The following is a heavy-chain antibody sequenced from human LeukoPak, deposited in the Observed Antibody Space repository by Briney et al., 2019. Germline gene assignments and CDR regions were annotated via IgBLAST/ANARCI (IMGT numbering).Heavy chain of an antibody. D-gene: IGHD3-3*01. CDR3: ARASRSTYYAAYDMDV. CDR1: GFTFSSYT. J-gene: IGHJ6*02. Sequence: GGSLRLSCAASGFTFSSYTMNWVRQAPGKGLEWVSVISGSGGSTYYADSVKGRSTISRDNSKNTLYLQMNSLGAEDTALYYCARASRSTYYAAYDMDVWGQGTTVTVSS. V-gene: IGHV3-23*01. CDR2: ISGSGGST.